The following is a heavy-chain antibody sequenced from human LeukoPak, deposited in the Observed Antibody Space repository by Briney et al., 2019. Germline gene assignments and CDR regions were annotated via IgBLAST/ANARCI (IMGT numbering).Heavy chain of an antibody. CDR2: IWSDGSNR. CDR3: AKDAQRGFDYSNSLDN. Sequence: GTSLRLFCAPSGFTFSHYGMHWVRQAPGKGLEWVAVIWSDGSNRYYGDPVKGRFTISRDNFQRTVYLQMNSLSAEDTAVYYCAKDAQRGFDYSNSLDNWGQGTLVTVSS. D-gene: IGHD4-11*01. J-gene: IGHJ4*02. V-gene: IGHV3-33*06. CDR1: GFTFSHYG.